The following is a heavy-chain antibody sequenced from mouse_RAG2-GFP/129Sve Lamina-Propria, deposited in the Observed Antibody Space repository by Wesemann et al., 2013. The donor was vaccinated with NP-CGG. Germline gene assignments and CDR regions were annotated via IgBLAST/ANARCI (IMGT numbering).Heavy chain of an antibody. Sequence: GGLVKPGGSLKLSCAASGFTFSSYGMSWVRQTPDKRLEWVATISSGGSYTYYPDSVKGRFTISRDNARNTLYLQMSSLRSEDTAMYYCARLGYSNYGFAYWGQGTLVTVSA. CDR1: GFTFSSYG. J-gene: IGHJ3*01. D-gene: IGHD2-5*01. CDR2: ISSGGSYT. CDR3: ARLGYSNYGFAY. V-gene: IGHV5-6*03.